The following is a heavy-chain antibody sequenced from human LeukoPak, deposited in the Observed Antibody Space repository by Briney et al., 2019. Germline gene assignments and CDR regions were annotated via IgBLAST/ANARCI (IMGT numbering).Heavy chain of an antibody. CDR2: ISAYNGNT. CDR1: GYTFTSYG. V-gene: IGHV1-18*01. Sequence: ASVKVSCKASGYTFTSYGISWVRQAPGQGLEWMGWISAYNGNTNYARKLQGRVTMTTDTSTSTAYMELRSLRSDDTAVYYCARVFYDSSGYYQVYYFDYWGQGTLVTVSS. CDR3: ARVFYDSSGYYQVYYFDY. J-gene: IGHJ4*02. D-gene: IGHD3-22*01.